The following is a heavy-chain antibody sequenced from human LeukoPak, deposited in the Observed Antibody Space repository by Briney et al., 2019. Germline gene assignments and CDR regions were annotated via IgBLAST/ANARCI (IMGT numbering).Heavy chain of an antibody. D-gene: IGHD2-15*01. CDR3: AKDLGSAITSALVLDV. V-gene: IGHV3-9*01. Sequence: PGRSLRLSCAASGFTFDDYAMHWVRQAPGKGLEWVSGITWSRDNIGYGDSVKGRFTISRDNVKNALYLQMNSLRPEDTALYYCAKDLGSAITSALVLDVRGQGTTVIVSS. J-gene: IGHJ6*02. CDR1: GFTFDDYA. CDR2: ITWSRDNI.